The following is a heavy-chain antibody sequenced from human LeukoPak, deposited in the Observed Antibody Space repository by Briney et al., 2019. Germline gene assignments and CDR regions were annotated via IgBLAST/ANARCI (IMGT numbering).Heavy chain of an antibody. CDR1: GGSISSSGYY. D-gene: IGHD2-21*02. Sequence: SETLSLTCTVSGGSISSSGYYWSWIRQPPGKGLEWIGEINHSGSTNYNPSLKSRVTISVDTSKNQFSLKLSSVTAADTAVYYCARGVVVVTAPSYYYYYYGMDVWGQGTTVTVSS. CDR2: INHSGST. J-gene: IGHJ6*02. V-gene: IGHV4-39*07. CDR3: ARGVVVVTAPSYYYYYYGMDV.